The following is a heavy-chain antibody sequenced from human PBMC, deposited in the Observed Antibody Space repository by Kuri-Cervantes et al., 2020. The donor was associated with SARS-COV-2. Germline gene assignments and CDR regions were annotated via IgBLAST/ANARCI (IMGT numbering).Heavy chain of an antibody. V-gene: IGHV4-39*07. J-gene: IGHJ4*02. D-gene: IGHD6-25*01. CDR1: GASISRSTYY. Sequence: SETLSLTCTVSGASISRSTYYWGWIRQPPGKRLEWIGSIYHTGSTFYNPSLKSRVTISVDTSKNQFSLKLSSVTAADTAVYYCASESSVQRLFDYWGQGTPVTVSS. CDR3: ASESSVQRLFDY. CDR2: IYHTGST.